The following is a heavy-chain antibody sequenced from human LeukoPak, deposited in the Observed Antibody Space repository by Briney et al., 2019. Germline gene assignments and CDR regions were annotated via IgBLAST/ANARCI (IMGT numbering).Heavy chain of an antibody. Sequence: GGSLRLSCAASGFTFSGTWMHWVRQAPGKGLVWVSRIRSAGSDTRYAESVKGRFTISRDNAKNTLYLQMNSLRAEDTAVYYCAKGCSMYYYGSGSFCYWGQGTLVTVSS. CDR3: AKGCSMYYYGSGSFCY. V-gene: IGHV3-74*01. D-gene: IGHD3-10*01. CDR2: IRSAGSDT. CDR1: GFTFSGTW. J-gene: IGHJ4*02.